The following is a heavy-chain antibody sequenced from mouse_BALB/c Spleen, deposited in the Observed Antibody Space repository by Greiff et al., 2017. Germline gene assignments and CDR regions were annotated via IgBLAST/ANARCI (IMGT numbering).Heavy chain of an antibody. Sequence: VQLVESGAELAKPGASVKMSCKASGYTFTSYWMHWVKQRPGQGLEWIGYINPSTGYTEYNQKFKDKATLTADKSSSTAYMQLSSLTSEDSAVYYCARYYYGSSYVDWYFDVWGAGTTVTVSS. V-gene: IGHV1-7*01. CDR2: INPSTGYT. CDR3: ARYYYGSSYVDWYFDV. CDR1: GYTFTSYW. D-gene: IGHD1-1*01. J-gene: IGHJ1*01.